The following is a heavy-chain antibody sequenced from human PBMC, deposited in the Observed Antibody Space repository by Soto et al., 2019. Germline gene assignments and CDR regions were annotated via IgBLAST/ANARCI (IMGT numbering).Heavy chain of an antibody. V-gene: IGHV3-74*01. Sequence: EVQLVESGGGLVQPGESLRLSCAASGFTFSPFYMHWVRQAPGKGLEWVSHINGDGTTTVYADSVKGRFTISRDNAKSTRYLQRSSLRTEDTAVYYFVRDRGYPDSFDIWGQGTMVTVSS. CDR1: GFTFSPFY. CDR2: INGDGTTT. J-gene: IGHJ3*02. D-gene: IGHD6-13*01. CDR3: VRDRGYPDSFDI.